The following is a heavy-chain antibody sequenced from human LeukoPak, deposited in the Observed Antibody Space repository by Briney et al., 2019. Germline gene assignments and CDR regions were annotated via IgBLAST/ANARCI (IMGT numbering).Heavy chain of an antibody. CDR3: AKDSRYYDFWSGYYTYPNYYGMDV. J-gene: IGHJ6*02. CDR1: GFTFSNFA. Sequence: GGSLRLSCAASGFTFSNFAMHWVRQAPGKGLEWVAVISYDGDNEYYADSVKGRFTISRDNSKNTLYLQMNSLRAEDTAVYYCAKDSRYYDFWSGYYTYPNYYGMDVWGQGTTVTVSS. CDR2: ISYDGDNE. D-gene: IGHD3-3*01. V-gene: IGHV3-30-3*01.